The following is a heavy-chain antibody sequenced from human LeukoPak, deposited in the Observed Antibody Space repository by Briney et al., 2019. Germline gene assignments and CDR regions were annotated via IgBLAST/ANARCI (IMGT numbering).Heavy chain of an antibody. CDR1: DGSFTDYN. V-gene: IGHV4-34*01. CDR3: VRNGYDSSSYYFWSDY. J-gene: IGHJ4*02. Sequence: SETLSLTCRVYDGSFTDYNWSWIRQSPGKGLQWIAEIHHSGGTNYSPTLKSRVTLSVDTSKNQVSLNLRSVTAADTAVYYCVRNGYDSSSYYFWSDYRGQGTLVTVSS. D-gene: IGHD3-22*01. CDR2: IHHSGGT.